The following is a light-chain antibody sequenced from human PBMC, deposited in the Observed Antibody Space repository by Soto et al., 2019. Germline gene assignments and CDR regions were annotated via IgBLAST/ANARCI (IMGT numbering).Light chain of an antibody. J-gene: IGLJ2*01. V-gene: IGLV2-8*01. CDR3: SSYAGSTVV. Sequence: QSALTQPPSASVSPGQSVTISCTGTNSDVGNYNYVSWYQQHPGKAPKVIIYEVSKRPSGVPDRFSGSKSGNTASLTVSGLQAEDEADYHCSSYAGSTVVFGGGTKLTVL. CDR1: NSDVGNYNY. CDR2: EVS.